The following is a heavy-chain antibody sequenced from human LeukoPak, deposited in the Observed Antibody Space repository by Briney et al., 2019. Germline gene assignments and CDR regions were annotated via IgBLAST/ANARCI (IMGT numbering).Heavy chain of an antibody. Sequence: GGSLRLSCAASGFTVGTNYMSWVRQAPGKGLEWVSLIYSGSSTYYANSVKGRFTISRDNAKNSLYLQMNSLRAEDTAVYYCARDRRKGYSGYNGDDAFDIWGQGTMVTVSS. CDR1: GFTVGTNY. D-gene: IGHD5-12*01. J-gene: IGHJ3*02. CDR3: ARDRRKGYSGYNGDDAFDI. CDR2: IYSGSST. V-gene: IGHV3-53*01.